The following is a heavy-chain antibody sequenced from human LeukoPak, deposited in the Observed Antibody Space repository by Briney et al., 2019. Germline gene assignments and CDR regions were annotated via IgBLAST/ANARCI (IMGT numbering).Heavy chain of an antibody. CDR1: GSTFTGYY. CDR2: INPDSGDT. Sequence: ASVKVSCKASGSTFTGYYIHWVRQAPGQGLEWMGWINPDSGDTSYSQNFQGRVTMTRDTSISTAYMALSRLRFADTGEYYCSRGPTPYCSGGGCSQGDYWGQGTLVTVSS. CDR3: SRGPTPYCSGGGCSQGDY. V-gene: IGHV1-2*02. D-gene: IGHD2-15*01. J-gene: IGHJ4*02.